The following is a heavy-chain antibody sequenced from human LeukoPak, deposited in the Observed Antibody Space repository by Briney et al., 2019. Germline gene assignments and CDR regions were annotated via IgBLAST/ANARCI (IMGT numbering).Heavy chain of an antibody. CDR1: GLTFNNYA. V-gene: IGHV3-23*01. D-gene: IGHD3-22*01. Sequence: PGGSLRLSCAVSGLTFNNYAMSWVRQAPGKGLEWVSAISKSGDHTYYAASAKGRFTIYRDNSKNTLYLQMNSLRAEDTAVYYCAKASGYYTLDYWGQGTLVTVSS. CDR3: AKASGYYTLDY. J-gene: IGHJ4*02. CDR2: ISKSGDHT.